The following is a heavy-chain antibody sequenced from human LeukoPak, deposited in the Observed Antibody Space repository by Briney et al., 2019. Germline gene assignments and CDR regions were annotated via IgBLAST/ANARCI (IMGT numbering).Heavy chain of an antibody. CDR2: INPTGTGT. Sequence: AASVKVSCKASGYTFTNYYMHWVRQAPGRGLEWMGLINPTGTGTNYAQKFRGRVTLTRDTSTTTVYMELSSLRSEDTAVYYCAREESGGYFDYWGQGTPVTVSS. J-gene: IGHJ4*02. V-gene: IGHV1-46*01. CDR3: AREESGGYFDY. D-gene: IGHD2-8*02. CDR1: GYTFTNYY.